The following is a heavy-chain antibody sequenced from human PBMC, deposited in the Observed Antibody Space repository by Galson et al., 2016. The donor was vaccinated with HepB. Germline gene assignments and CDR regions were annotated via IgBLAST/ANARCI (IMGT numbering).Heavy chain of an antibody. CDR1: GGSVSSGSYY. D-gene: IGHD1-7*01. V-gene: IGHV4-61*01. CDR3: ARVFPPYGVSLPTTRPV. CDR2: IYYSGST. J-gene: IGHJ4*02. Sequence: ETLSLTCSVSGGSVSSGSYYWSWIRQPPGKGLEWIGCIYYSGSTKYNPSLKSRLTISLDLSENQFALNVTSVTAADTAVYYCARVFPPYGVSLPTTRPVWGQGTLATVSS.